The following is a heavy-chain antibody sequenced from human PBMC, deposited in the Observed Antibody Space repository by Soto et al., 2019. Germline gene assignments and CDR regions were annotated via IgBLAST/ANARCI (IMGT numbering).Heavy chain of an antibody. D-gene: IGHD3-10*01. V-gene: IGHV4-34*01. CDR1: GGSFSGYY. Sequence: SETLSLTCAVYGGSFSGYYWSWIRQPPGKGLEWIGEINHSGSTNYNPSLKSRVTISVDASKNQFSLKLSSVTAADTAVYYCARVRGSDYYGSGSPLRPYYYYGMDVWGQGTAVTVSS. J-gene: IGHJ6*02. CDR2: INHSGST. CDR3: ARVRGSDYYGSGSPLRPYYYYGMDV.